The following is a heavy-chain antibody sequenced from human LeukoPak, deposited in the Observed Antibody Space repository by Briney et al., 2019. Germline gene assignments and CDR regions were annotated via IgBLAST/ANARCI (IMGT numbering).Heavy chain of an antibody. CDR2: IYYSGTT. V-gene: IGHV4-59*01. J-gene: IGHJ5*02. CDR3: ARLQAVARTSDWFDP. D-gene: IGHD6-19*01. Sequence: PSETLTLTCTVFGGSISSNYWSWMRQPPGTGLEWIGYIYYSGTTNYNPSLKSRVTISLDASKNQFSLKLSSVTAADTAVYYCARLQAVARTSDWFDPWGQGTLVTVSS. CDR1: GGSISSNY.